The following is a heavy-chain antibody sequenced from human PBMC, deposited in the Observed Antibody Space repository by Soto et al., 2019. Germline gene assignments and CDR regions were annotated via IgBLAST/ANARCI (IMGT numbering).Heavy chain of an antibody. CDR1: GYTFTSYG. D-gene: IGHD6-19*01. Sequence: ASVKVSCKASGYTFTSYGISWVRQAPGQGLEWMGWISAYNGNTNYAQKLQGRVTMTTDTSTSTAYMELRSLRSDDTAVYYCARTADSSGWYGKSFCDYWGQGTLVTGSS. J-gene: IGHJ4*02. CDR3: ARTADSSGWYGKSFCDY. CDR2: ISAYNGNT. V-gene: IGHV1-18*01.